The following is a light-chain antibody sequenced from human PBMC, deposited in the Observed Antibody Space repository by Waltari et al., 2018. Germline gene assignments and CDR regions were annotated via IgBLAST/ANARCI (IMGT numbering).Light chain of an antibody. V-gene: IGKV3-11*01. J-gene: IGKJ4*01. Sequence: EIVLTQSPATLSLSPGERATLSCWASQSVDMYLAWYQQRPGQAPRLLIYDTSNRATDIPARFSGSGSETDFSLTISSLEPEDFAVYYCQQRRNWPLTFGGGTKVEIK. CDR1: QSVDMY. CDR2: DTS. CDR3: QQRRNWPLT.